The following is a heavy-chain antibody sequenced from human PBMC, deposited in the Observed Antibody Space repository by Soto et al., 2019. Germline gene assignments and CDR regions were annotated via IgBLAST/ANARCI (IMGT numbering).Heavy chain of an antibody. CDR2: IYYSGRI. CDR3: AHSLRSFYYFGLDV. J-gene: IGHJ6*02. Sequence: TLSLTCSVSGASINRGDTDYLNWIRQHPVKGLEWIGYIYYSGRIYYNPSLESRVTISVDTSKNQFSLKLTSVTAADTAVYYCAHSLRSFYYFGLDVWGQGTTVTVSS. CDR1: GASINRGDTDY. V-gene: IGHV4-31*03. D-gene: IGHD3-10*01.